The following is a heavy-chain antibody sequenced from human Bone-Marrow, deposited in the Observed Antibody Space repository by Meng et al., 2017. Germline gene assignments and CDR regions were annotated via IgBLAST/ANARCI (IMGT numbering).Heavy chain of an antibody. CDR1: GGTFSSYA. J-gene: IGHJ1*01. Sequence: SVKVSCKASGGTFSSYAISWVRQAPGQGLEWMGGINPIFGPANYAQKFQGRVAITADESTSTAYMELSSLRSEDTAVYYCAREQSQLSRGKYFQHWGQGTLVTVSS. D-gene: IGHD5-18*01. CDR3: AREQSQLSRGKYFQH. CDR2: INPIFGPA. V-gene: IGHV1-69*13.